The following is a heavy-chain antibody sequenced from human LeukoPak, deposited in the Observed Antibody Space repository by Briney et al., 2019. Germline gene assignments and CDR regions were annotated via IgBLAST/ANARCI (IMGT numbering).Heavy chain of an antibody. CDR2: IYTSGST. D-gene: IGHD4-11*01. J-gene: IGHJ4*02. V-gene: IGHV4-61*02. Sequence: PSQTLSLTCTASGGSISSGSYYWGWIRQPAGKGLEWIGRIYTSGSTNYNPSLKSRVTISVDTSKNQSSLKLSSVTAADTAVYYCARDQGYSNYYWGQGTLVTVSS. CDR1: GGSISSGSYY. CDR3: ARDQGYSNYY.